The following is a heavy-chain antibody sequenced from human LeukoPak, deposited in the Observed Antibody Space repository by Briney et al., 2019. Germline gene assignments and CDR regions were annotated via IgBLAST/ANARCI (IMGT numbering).Heavy chain of an antibody. V-gene: IGHV3-7*01. J-gene: IGHJ6*03. CDR3: ARDRYSSGWSDYMDV. CDR2: IKQDGSEK. CDR1: GFTFSSYW. Sequence: GGSLRLSCAASGFTFSSYWMSWVRQAPGKGLEWVANIKQDGSEKYYVDSVKGRFTISRHNAKNSLYLQMNSLRAEDTAVYYCARDRYSSGWSDYMDVWGKGTTVTVSS. D-gene: IGHD6-19*01.